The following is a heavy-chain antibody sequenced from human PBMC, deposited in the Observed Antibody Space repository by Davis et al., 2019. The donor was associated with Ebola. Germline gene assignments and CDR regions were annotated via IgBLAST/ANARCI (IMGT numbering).Heavy chain of an antibody. V-gene: IGHV3-9*01. CDR3: AKDYSSGWSDYYYGMDV. D-gene: IGHD6-19*01. Sequence: PGGSLRLSCAASGFTFDDYAMHWVRQAPGKGLEWVSGISWNSGSIGYADSVKGRFTISRDNAKNSLYLQMNSLRAEDTALYYCAKDYSSGWSDYYYGMDVWGQGTTVTVSS. CDR1: GFTFDDYA. CDR2: ISWNSGSI. J-gene: IGHJ6*02.